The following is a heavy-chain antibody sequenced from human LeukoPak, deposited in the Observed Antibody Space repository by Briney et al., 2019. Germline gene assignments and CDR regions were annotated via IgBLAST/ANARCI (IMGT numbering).Heavy chain of an antibody. CDR3: ARIDSRRTFDI. D-gene: IGHD1-14*01. J-gene: IGHJ3*02. CDR1: GFTFRNYW. CDR2: INEDGNKK. Sequence: GGSLRLSCAVSGFTFRNYWMSWVRQAPGKGLEWVANINEDGNKKYYADSVKGRFTISRDNAKNSLSLQMNNLRFEGTAVYYCARIDSRRTFDIWGQGTMATVS. V-gene: IGHV3-7*01.